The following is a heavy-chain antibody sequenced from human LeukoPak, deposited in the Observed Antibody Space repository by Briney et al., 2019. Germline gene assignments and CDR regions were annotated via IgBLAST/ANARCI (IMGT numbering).Heavy chain of an antibody. CDR2: MYYSGST. CDR3: ARRARYYDFWSGYYVNDAFDI. D-gene: IGHD3-3*01. V-gene: IGHV4-39*01. CDR1: GGSISSSSYY. J-gene: IGHJ3*02. Sequence: SETLSLTCTVSGGSISSSSYYWGWIRQPPGKGLEWIGNMYYSGSTYYNPSLKSRVTISVDTSNNQFSLKLSSVTAADTAVYYCARRARYYDFWSGYYVNDAFDIWGQGTMVTVSS.